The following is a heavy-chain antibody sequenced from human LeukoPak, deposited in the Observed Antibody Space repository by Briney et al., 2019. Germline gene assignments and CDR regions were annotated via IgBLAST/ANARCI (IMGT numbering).Heavy chain of an antibody. V-gene: IGHV4-38-2*01. CDR3: ARNGAKVRGDDAFDI. D-gene: IGHD3-10*01. Sequence: SETLSLTCAVSGYSISGGYYWGWIGQPPGKGLDWIGSIYHSGSTYYNPSLKRRVTISVDTYNNHSSLKLSSVPAADTAVYYCARNGAKVRGDDAFDIWGQGTMVTVSS. CDR1: GYSISGGYY. J-gene: IGHJ3*02. CDR2: IYHSGST.